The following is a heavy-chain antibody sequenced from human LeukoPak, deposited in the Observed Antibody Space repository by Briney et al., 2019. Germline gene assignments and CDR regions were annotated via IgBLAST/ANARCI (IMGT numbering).Heavy chain of an antibody. CDR1: GFTFSSYA. J-gene: IGHJ4*02. CDR2: ISYDGSNK. CDR3: ARDVMWYDSSGYPFDY. D-gene: IGHD3-22*01. Sequence: GGSLRLSCAASGFTFSSYAMHWVRQAPGKGLEWVAVISYDGSNKYYADSVKGRFTISRDNSKNTLYLQMNSLRAEDTAVYYCARDVMWYDSSGYPFDYWGQGTPVTVSS. V-gene: IGHV3-30*04.